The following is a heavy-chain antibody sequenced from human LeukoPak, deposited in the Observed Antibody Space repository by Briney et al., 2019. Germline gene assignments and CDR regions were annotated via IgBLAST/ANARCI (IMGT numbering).Heavy chain of an antibody. Sequence: ASVKVSCKASGYTFTGYYMHWVRQAPGQGLEWMGWINPNSGGTNYAQKFQGRVTMTRDTSISTAYMELSRLRSDDTAVYYCARDYVAAAVKGPLDVWGKGTTVTVSS. CDR2: INPNSGGT. V-gene: IGHV1-2*02. D-gene: IGHD6-13*01. J-gene: IGHJ6*04. CDR1: GYTFTGYY. CDR3: ARDYVAAAVKGPLDV.